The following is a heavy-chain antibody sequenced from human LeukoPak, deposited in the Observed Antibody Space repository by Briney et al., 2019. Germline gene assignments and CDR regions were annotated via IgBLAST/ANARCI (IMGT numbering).Heavy chain of an antibody. D-gene: IGHD1-26*01. CDR3: ARGPSGSYYVHYYYMDV. CDR1: GSTFSSYD. Sequence: GGSLRLSCEASGSTFSSYDMSWVRQAPGKGLEWVSDISGSGGSKYYADNVKGRFTISRDNSKNTLYLQMNSLRAEDTAVYYCARGPSGSYYVHYYYMDVWGKGTTVTVSS. J-gene: IGHJ6*03. V-gene: IGHV3-23*01. CDR2: ISGSGGSK.